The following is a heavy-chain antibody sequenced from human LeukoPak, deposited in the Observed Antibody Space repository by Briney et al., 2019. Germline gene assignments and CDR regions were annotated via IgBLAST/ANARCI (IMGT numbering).Heavy chain of an antibody. J-gene: IGHJ4*02. CDR3: ASSPVYYDFWSGRRRFDY. Sequence: PSETLSLTCAVYGGSFSGYYWSWIRQPPGKGLEWIGEINHSGSTNYNPSLKSRVTISVDTSKNQFSPKLSSVTAADTAVYYCASSPVYYDFWSGRRRFDYWGQGTLVTVSS. CDR2: INHSGST. CDR1: GGSFSGYY. D-gene: IGHD3-3*01. V-gene: IGHV4-34*01.